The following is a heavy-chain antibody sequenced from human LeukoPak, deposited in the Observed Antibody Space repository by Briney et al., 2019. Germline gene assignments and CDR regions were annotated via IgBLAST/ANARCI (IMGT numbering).Heavy chain of an antibody. CDR1: GGSISSYY. V-gene: IGHV4-59*01. CDR2: IYYSGST. D-gene: IGHD6-13*01. CDR3: ARVGYSSSWNWAFDI. J-gene: IGHJ3*02. Sequence: SETLSLTCTVSGGSISSYYWSWIRQPPGKGLEWIGYIYYSGSTNYNPSLKSRVTISVDSSKNQFSLKLSSVTAADTAVYYCARVGYSSSWNWAFDIWGQGTMVTVSS.